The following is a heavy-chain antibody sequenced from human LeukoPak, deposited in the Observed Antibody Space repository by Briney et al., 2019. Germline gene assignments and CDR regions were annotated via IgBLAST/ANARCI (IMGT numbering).Heavy chain of an antibody. CDR2: ISTSGST. Sequence: SETLSLTCSVSADSISSGGYLWTWIRQPAEKGLEWIGRISTSGSTTYNPSLESRVTMSLEKTKNEFSLRLTSVTATYKFVYHCAKTLWITGWSVVFDSWGPGTLVAVSS. CDR3: AKTLWITGWSVVFDS. CDR1: ADSISSGGYL. J-gene: IGHJ4*02. V-gene: IGHV4-61*02. D-gene: IGHD2-15*01.